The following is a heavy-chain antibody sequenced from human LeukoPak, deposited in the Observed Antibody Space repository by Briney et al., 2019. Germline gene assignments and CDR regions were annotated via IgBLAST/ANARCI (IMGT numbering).Heavy chain of an antibody. V-gene: IGHV3-33*01. CDR3: ARDLAVGVCEF. J-gene: IGHJ4*02. CDR2: IQSDGSKE. D-gene: IGHD6-19*01. Sequence: PGGSLRLSCTASGFTFSIYGMHWDRQAPGKGLECVAAIQSDGSKEYYGDSERGRFTISRDDSKKTVYLQLNSLRVEDTAVYYCARDLAVGVCEFWGQGTLVIVSS. CDR1: GFTFSIYG.